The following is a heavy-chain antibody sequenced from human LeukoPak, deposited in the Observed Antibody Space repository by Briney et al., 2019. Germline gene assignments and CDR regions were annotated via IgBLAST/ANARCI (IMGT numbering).Heavy chain of an antibody. J-gene: IGHJ3*02. Sequence: PSDTLSLTCTVSGGSISSYYWGWIRQPRGKGLEWIGYIYYSGSTNYNPSLKSRVTISVDTSKNQFSLKLSSVTAADTAVYYCARGSTYYDFWSGYSPDAFDIWGQGTMVTVSS. CDR1: GGSISSYY. D-gene: IGHD3-3*01. CDR3: ARGSTYYDFWSGYSPDAFDI. CDR2: IYYSGST. V-gene: IGHV4-59*01.